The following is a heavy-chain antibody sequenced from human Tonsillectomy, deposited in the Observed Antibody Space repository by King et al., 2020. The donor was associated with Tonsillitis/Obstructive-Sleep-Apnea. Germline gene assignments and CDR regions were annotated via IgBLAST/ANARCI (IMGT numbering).Heavy chain of an antibody. J-gene: IGHJ6*02. CDR3: AREGVVAATSYYYYYGVDV. D-gene: IGHD2-15*01. Sequence: VQLQESGPGLVKPSENLSLTCTVSGGSISSYYWSWIRQPAGKGLEWIGRIYTSGSTNYNPSLKSRVTMSVDTSKNQFSLNLSSVTAADTAVYYCAREGVVAATSYYYYYGVDVWGQGTTVTVSS. CDR2: IYTSGST. CDR1: GGSISSYY. V-gene: IGHV4-4*07.